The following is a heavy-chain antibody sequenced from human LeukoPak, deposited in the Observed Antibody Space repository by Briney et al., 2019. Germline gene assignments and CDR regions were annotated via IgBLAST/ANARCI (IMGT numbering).Heavy chain of an antibody. V-gene: IGHV1-58*01. Sequence: ASVKVSCKASGFTFTSSAVQWVRQARGQRLEWIGWIVVGSGNTNYAQKFQERVTITRVMSTSTAYMELSSLRSEDTAVYYCAADPLGDAFDIWGQGTMVTVSS. D-gene: IGHD1-26*01. CDR3: AADPLGDAFDI. CDR1: GFTFTSSA. CDR2: IVVGSGNT. J-gene: IGHJ3*02.